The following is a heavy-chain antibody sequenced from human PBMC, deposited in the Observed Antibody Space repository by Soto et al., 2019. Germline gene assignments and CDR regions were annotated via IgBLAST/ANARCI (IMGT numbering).Heavy chain of an antibody. V-gene: IGHV3-30*18. CDR2: ISYDGSNK. CDR1: GFTFSGYN. D-gene: IGHD5-18*01. Sequence: QVQLVESGGGVVQPGRSLRLSCAASGFTFSGYNIHWVRQAPGKGLEWVAVISYDGSNKYYADSVKGRFTVSRDNSRNTVYLQMSSLKLEDTAVYYCAQREDTAFDYWGQGTLVSVSS. CDR3: AQREDTAFDY. J-gene: IGHJ4*02.